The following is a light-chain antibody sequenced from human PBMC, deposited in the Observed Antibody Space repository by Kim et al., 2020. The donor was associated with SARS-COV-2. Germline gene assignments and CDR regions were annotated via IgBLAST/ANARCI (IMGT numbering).Light chain of an antibody. Sequence: VSPGQTAIITCSGDGLGDRYPFWLQQKPGHSPVLVIYQDIKRTSGIPERFSGSNSGNTATLTISGTQAMDEADYYCQTWDSGTAVVFGGGTQLTVL. CDR3: QTWDSGTAVV. CDR1: GLGDRY. J-gene: IGLJ3*02. CDR2: QDI. V-gene: IGLV3-1*01.